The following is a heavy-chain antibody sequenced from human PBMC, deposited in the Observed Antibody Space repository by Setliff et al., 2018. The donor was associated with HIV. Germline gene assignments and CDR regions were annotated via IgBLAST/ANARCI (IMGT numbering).Heavy chain of an antibody. Sequence: GGSLRLSCEASGFTVSGYYMAWVRQAPGKGLEWVSTIYSGGSTYHADSVKGRFTLSRDSSKNTLYLQMNSLRAEDTAVYYCVRDQVGGGIDYWGQGTLVTVSS. J-gene: IGHJ4*02. CDR2: IYSGGST. CDR1: GFTVSGYY. CDR3: VRDQVGGGIDY. V-gene: IGHV3-66*01. D-gene: IGHD6-25*01.